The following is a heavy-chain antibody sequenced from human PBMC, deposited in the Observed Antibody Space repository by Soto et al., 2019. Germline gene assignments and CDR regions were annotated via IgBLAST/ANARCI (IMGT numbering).Heavy chain of an antibody. D-gene: IGHD5-18*01. V-gene: IGHV5-51*01. CDR2: IYPGDSDT. CDR1: GYSFLNFW. J-gene: IGHJ4*02. Sequence: PGESLKISCKASGYSFLNFWIGWVRQVPGKGPEWMGLIYPGDSDTRYSPSFQGPVTISADQSRTTAYLQWSSLKASDSAIYYCARRPSPPYSFTCGDCCGQRTRVTVSS. CDR3: ARRPSPPYSFTCGDC.